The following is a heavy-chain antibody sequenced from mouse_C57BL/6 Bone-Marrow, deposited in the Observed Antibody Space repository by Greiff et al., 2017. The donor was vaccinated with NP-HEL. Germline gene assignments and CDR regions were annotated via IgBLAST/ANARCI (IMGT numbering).Heavy chain of an antibody. CDR3: ASGDFDV. CDR2: IWGVGST. V-gene: IGHV2-6*01. Sequence: VQLQQSGPGLVAPSQSLSITCTVSGFSLTSDGVYWVRQSPGKCLAWLGVIWGVGSTNYNSALKSRLSNSKDNSKSQVFLKMNSLQTDDTAMYYCASGDFDVWGTGTTVTVSS. CDR1: GFSLTSDG. J-gene: IGHJ1*03.